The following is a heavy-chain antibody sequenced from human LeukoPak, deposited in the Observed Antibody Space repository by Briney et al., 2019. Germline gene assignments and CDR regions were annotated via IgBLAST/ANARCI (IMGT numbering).Heavy chain of an antibody. CDR1: GYSFTSSW. CDR3: ARGLYCSGGSCRFDY. V-gene: IGHV5-51*01. CDR2: IYPGDSDI. Sequence: GESLKLSCECSGYSFTSSWIGLVRQMPGKGLEWMGIIYPGDSDIRYRPSFQAKVTISADNSIHTAYLQWSSLKASDTANYYCARGLYCSGGSCRFDYWGQGTLVTVSS. D-gene: IGHD2-15*01. J-gene: IGHJ4*02.